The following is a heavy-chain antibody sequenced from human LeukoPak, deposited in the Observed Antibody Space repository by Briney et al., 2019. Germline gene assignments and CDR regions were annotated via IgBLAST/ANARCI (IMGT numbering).Heavy chain of an antibody. V-gene: IGHV3-11*01. Sequence: GGSLRLSCAASGFTFSDYYMSWIRQAPGKGLEWVSYISSSGSTIYYADSVKGRFTISRDNAKNSLYLQMNSLRAEDTAVYYCSRGSMTTVPAFDYWGQGTPVTVSS. CDR2: ISSSGSTI. CDR1: GFTFSDYY. CDR3: SRGSMTTVPAFDY. D-gene: IGHD4-17*01. J-gene: IGHJ4*02.